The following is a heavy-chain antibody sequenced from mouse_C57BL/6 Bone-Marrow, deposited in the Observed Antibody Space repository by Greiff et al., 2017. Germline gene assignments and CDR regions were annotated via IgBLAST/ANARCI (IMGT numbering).Heavy chain of an antibody. D-gene: IGHD1-1*02. CDR3: ARTYGPYAMDY. J-gene: IGHJ4*01. V-gene: IGHV7-1*01. CDR1: GFSFSDFY. Sequence: EVKVVESGGGLVQSGRSLRLSCATSGFSFSDFYMEWVRQAPGKGLEWIAASRNKANDYTTEYSASVKGRFIVSRDTSQSILYLQMNALRAEDTAIYYCARTYGPYAMDYWGQGTSVTVSS. CDR2: SRNKANDYTT.